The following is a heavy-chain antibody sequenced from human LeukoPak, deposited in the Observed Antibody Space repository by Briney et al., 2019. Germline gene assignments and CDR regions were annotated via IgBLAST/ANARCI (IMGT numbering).Heavy chain of an antibody. CDR1: GFTVSSNY. Sequence: GGSLRLSCAASGFTVSSNYMSWVRQAPGKGLEWVSVIYSGGSTYYADSVKGRFTISRDNSKNTLYLQMNSLRAEDTAVYYCARDRRDYYYYYGMDVWGQGTTATVSS. CDR2: IYSGGST. CDR3: ARDRRDYYYYYGMDV. V-gene: IGHV3-53*01. J-gene: IGHJ6*02.